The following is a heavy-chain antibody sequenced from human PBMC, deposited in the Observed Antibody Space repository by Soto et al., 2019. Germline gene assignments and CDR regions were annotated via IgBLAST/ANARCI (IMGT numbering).Heavy chain of an antibody. Sequence: QVQLQQWGAGLLKPSETLSLTCAVYGGSFSGYYWSWIRQPPGKGLEWIGEINHSGSTNYNPSLKSRVTISVDTSKNQFSLKLSSVTAADTAVYYCAREGVTMVRGVTMRAYYFDYWGQGTLVIVSS. D-gene: IGHD3-10*01. V-gene: IGHV4-34*01. CDR1: GGSFSGYY. J-gene: IGHJ4*02. CDR2: INHSGST. CDR3: AREGVTMVRGVTMRAYYFDY.